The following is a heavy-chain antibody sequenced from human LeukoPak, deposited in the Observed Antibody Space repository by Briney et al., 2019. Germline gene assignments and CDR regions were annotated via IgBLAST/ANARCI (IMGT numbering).Heavy chain of an antibody. D-gene: IGHD3-9*01. CDR3: ARDLEAYYDILTGYSRPGGYYYGMDV. CDR2: ISAYNGNT. V-gene: IGHV1-18*01. J-gene: IGHJ6*02. CDR1: GYTFTSYG. Sequence: ASVKVSCKASGYTFTSYGISWVRQAPGQGLEWMGRISAYNGNTNYAQKLQGRVTMTTDTSTSTAYMELRSLRSDDTAVYYCARDLEAYYDILTGYSRPGGYYYGMDVWGQGTTVTVSS.